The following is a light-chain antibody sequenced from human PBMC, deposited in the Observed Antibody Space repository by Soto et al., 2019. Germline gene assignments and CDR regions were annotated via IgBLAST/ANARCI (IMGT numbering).Light chain of an antibody. V-gene: IGLV3-21*04. CDR3: QVWDSLSDHPV. CDR2: SDS. CDR1: NIGDKI. Sequence: SYELTLPPSLSVPPGKTATITCGGDNIGDKIVHWYQQKPGQVPVLVIHSDSDRPSGIPERFSGSNFGNTATLTISRVEAGDEADYFCQVWDSLSDHPVFGAGTKLTVL. J-gene: IGLJ2*01.